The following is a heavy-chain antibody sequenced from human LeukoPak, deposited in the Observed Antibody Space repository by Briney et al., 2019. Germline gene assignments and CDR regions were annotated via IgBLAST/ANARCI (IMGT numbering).Heavy chain of an antibody. J-gene: IGHJ6*03. V-gene: IGHV3-9*03. Sequence: GGSLRLSCAASGFTFDDYAMHWVRQAPGKGLEWVSGISWDSDSIDYADSVKGRFTISRDNGKNSLYLQMNSLRAEDMALYYCAKGGGGRLIYYYYMDVWGKGTTVTVSS. CDR3: AKGGGGRLIYYYYMDV. CDR2: ISWDSDSI. D-gene: IGHD3-16*01. CDR1: GFTFDDYA.